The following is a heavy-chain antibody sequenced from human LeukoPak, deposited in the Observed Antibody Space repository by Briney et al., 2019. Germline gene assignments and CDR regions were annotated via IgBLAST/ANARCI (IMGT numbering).Heavy chain of an antibody. D-gene: IGHD5-18*01. V-gene: IGHV3-21*01. CDR1: GFIFTSYS. CDR3: ARDQGYSRV. J-gene: IGHJ4*02. CDR2: IGSSHSNI. Sequence: GGSLRLSCAASGFIFTSYSMSWVRQAPGKGLEWVPCIGSSHSNIHYADSVKGRFTISRDNAKNSIYLQMDSLRAEDTGVYYCARDQGYSRVWGQGILVTVSS.